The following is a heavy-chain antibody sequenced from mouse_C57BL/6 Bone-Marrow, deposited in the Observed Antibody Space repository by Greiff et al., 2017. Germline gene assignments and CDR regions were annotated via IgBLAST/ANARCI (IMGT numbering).Heavy chain of an antibody. D-gene: IGHD2-1*01. CDR1: GYSITSGYY. CDR2: ISYDGSN. V-gene: IGHV3-6*01. Sequence: VQLKESGPGLVKPSQSLSLTCSVTGYSITSGYYWNWIRQFPGNKLEWMGYISYDGSNNYNPSLKNRISITRDTSKNQFFLKLNSVTTEDTATYYCARGEDGNYFDYWGQGTTLTVSS. J-gene: IGHJ2*01. CDR3: ARGEDGNYFDY.